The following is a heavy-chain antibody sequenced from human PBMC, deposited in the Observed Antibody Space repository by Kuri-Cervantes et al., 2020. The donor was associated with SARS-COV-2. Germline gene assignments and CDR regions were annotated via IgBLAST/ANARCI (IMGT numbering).Heavy chain of an antibody. CDR3: AMGAANSYMDV. V-gene: IGHV3-53*01. CDR2: IYSGGST. J-gene: IGHJ6*03. Sequence: GESLKISCAASGFTVSSNYMSWVRQAPGKGLEWVSVIYSGGSTYYADSVQGRFTISRDNSKNTLYLQMNSLRVEDTAVYYCAMGAANSYMDVWGRGTTVTVSS. D-gene: IGHD3-16*01. CDR1: GFTVSSNY.